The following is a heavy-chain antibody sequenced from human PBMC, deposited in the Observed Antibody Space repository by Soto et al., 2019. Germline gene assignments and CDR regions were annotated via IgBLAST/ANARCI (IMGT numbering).Heavy chain of an antibody. V-gene: IGHV6-1*01. J-gene: IGHJ4*02. CDR1: GDSVSSNSAA. CDR2: TYYRSKWYN. Sequence: LSQTLSLTCAISGDSVSSNSAAWNWIRQSPSRGLEWLGRTYYRSKWYNDYAVSVKSRITINPDTSKNQFSPQLNSVTPEDTAVYYCARGYCSSTSCSMFDYWGQGTLVTVSS. D-gene: IGHD2-2*01. CDR3: ARGYCSSTSCSMFDY.